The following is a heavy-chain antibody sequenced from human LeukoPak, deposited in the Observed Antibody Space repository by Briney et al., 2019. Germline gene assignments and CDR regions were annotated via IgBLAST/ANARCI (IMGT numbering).Heavy chain of an antibody. CDR3: ATFPHDYGGAYFDY. J-gene: IGHJ4*02. CDR2: IYHSGST. Sequence: PSGTLSLTCAVSGVSISSSNWWSWVRQPPGQGLEWIGEIYHSGSTNYNPSLQSRVTISVDKSKNQFSLKLSSVTAADTAVYYCATFPHDYGGAYFDYWGQGTLVTVSS. CDR1: GVSISSSNW. V-gene: IGHV4-4*02. D-gene: IGHD4-23*01.